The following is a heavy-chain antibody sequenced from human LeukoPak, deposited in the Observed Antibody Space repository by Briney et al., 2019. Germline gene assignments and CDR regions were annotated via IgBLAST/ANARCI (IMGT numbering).Heavy chain of an antibody. J-gene: IGHJ4*02. V-gene: IGHV3-23*01. CDR2: IGGSDSGT. D-gene: IGHD6-13*01. Sequence: GGSLRLSCAASGFDFSNYAMAWVRQAPGKGLEWMSAIGGSDSGTFYRASVKGRFTISRDNSNNRLYLEMNSLRAEDTAVYYCVKQWSLAAAGTFDFWGQGTLVTVSS. CDR3: VKQWSLAAAGTFDF. CDR1: GFDFSNYA.